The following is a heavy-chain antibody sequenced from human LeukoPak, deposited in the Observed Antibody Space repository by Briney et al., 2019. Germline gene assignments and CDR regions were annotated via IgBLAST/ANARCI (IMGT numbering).Heavy chain of an antibody. Sequence: GGSLRLSCAASGFTFSSYGMHWVRQAPGKGLEWVAVIWYDGSNKYYADSVKGRFTISRDNSKNTLYLQMNSLRAEDTAVYYCARGGDYGHYGHWFDPWGQGTLVTVSS. CDR2: IWYDGSNK. D-gene: IGHD4-17*01. CDR3: ARGGDYGHYGHWFDP. J-gene: IGHJ5*02. CDR1: GFTFSSYG. V-gene: IGHV3-33*01.